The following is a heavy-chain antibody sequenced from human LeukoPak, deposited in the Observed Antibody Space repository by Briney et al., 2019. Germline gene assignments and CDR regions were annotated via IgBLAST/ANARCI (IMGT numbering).Heavy chain of an antibody. CDR3: ARGYDSSGYYSHRYFDY. D-gene: IGHD3-22*01. J-gene: IGHJ4*02. V-gene: IGHV4-30-2*01. CDR1: GGSISSGGYS. CDR2: IYHSGST. Sequence: PSETLSLTCAVSGGSISSGGYSWSWIRQPPGTGLEWIGYIYHSGSTYYNPSLKSRVTISVDRSKNQFSLKLSSVTAADTAVYYCARGYDSSGYYSHRYFDYWGQGTLVTVSS.